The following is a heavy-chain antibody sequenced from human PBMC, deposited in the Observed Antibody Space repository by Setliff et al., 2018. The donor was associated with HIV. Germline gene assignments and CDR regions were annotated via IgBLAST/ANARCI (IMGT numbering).Heavy chain of an antibody. Sequence: LSLTCAVSGYSISSGYYWGWIRQPPGKGLEWVSSITSSSSYKYYADSVKGRFTISRDNAKNTLYLQMNSLRAEDTAVYYCARVDYYDSSGYYDYWGQGTLVTVSS. D-gene: IGHD3-22*01. CDR3: ARVDYYDSSGYYDY. CDR2: ITSSSSYK. CDR1: GYSISSGYY. J-gene: IGHJ4*02. V-gene: IGHV3-11*06.